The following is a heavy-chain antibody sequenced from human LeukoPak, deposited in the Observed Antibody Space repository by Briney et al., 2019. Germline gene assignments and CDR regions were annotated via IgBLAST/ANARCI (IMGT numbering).Heavy chain of an antibody. J-gene: IGHJ4*02. CDR3: AKDHSAKGYYFDY. V-gene: IGHV3-30*02. CDR2: IRYDGSNK. D-gene: IGHD3-10*01. Sequence: GGSLRLSCAASGFTFSSYGMHWVRQAPGKRLEWVAFIRYDGSNKYYADSVKGRFTISRDNSKNTLYLQMNSLRAEDTAVYYCAKDHSAKGYYFDYWGQGTLVTVSS. CDR1: GFTFSSYG.